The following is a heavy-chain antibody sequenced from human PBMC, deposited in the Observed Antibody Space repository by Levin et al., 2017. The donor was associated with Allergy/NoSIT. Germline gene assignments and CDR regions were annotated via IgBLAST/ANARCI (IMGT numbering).Heavy chain of an antibody. CDR1: GFTFSSYG. CDR3: AKDLTMVRGDPAG. V-gene: IGHV3-30*18. J-gene: IGHJ4*02. CDR2: ISYDGSNK. D-gene: IGHD3-10*01. Sequence: PGGSLRLSCAASGFTFSSYGMHWVRQAPGKGLEWVAVISYDGSNKYYADSVKGRFTISRDNSKNTLYLQMNSLRAEDTAVYYCAKDLTMVRGDPAGWGQGTLVTVSS.